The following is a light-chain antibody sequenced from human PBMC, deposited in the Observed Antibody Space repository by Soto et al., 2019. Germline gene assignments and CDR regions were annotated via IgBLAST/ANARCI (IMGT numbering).Light chain of an antibody. CDR3: QQSYSTPLT. CDR2: AAS. Sequence: DIPMTQSPSSLSASVGDRVTITCRASQSISNYLNWYLQRPGKAPQLLIYAASSLQSGVPSRFSGGGSGTDFTLSINNLQPDDFATYYCQQSYSTPLTFGGGTKVEIK. V-gene: IGKV1-39*01. J-gene: IGKJ4*01. CDR1: QSISNY.